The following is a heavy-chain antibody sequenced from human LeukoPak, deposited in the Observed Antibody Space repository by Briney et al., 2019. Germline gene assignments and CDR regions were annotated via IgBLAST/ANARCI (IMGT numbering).Heavy chain of an antibody. V-gene: IGHV3-23*01. J-gene: IGHJ4*02. D-gene: IGHD6-19*01. CDR3: ARERQWLMTLSYYFDY. CDR1: GFTFSSYA. Sequence: GGSLRLSCAASGFTFSSYAMSWVRQAPGKGLEWVSVISVGGGGTTYADSVKGRFTISRDNSKNTLYLQMNSLRAEDTAVYYCARERQWLMTLSYYFDYWGQGTLVTVSS. CDR2: ISVGGGGT.